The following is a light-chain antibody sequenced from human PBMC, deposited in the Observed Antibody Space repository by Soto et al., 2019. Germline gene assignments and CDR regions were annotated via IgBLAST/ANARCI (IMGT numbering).Light chain of an antibody. V-gene: IGKV3-15*01. CDR2: GAS. J-gene: IGKJ5*01. CDR3: QQYYNWPRT. CDR1: QSVSSN. Sequence: EIVMTQSPATLSVSPGERATLSCRASQSVSSNLAWYQQKPGQAPRLLIYGASTRATGIPARFSGSGSGTEFTLTIDTLQSEDFAVYYCQQYYNWPRTFGQGTRLEIK.